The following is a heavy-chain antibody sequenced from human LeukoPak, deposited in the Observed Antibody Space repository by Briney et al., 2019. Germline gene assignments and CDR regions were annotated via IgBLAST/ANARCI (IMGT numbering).Heavy chain of an antibody. CDR1: GYTFSGYY. Sequence: ASVKVSCKASGYTFSGYYIHWVRQAPGQGLEWMGWINPNSGGTNYAQKFQGRVTMTRDTSISTAFMELSSLRSDDTAVYYCARVSLDSSGRHYFDYWGQETLVTVSS. J-gene: IGHJ4*02. V-gene: IGHV1-2*02. D-gene: IGHD6-19*01. CDR2: INPNSGGT. CDR3: ARVSLDSSGRHYFDY.